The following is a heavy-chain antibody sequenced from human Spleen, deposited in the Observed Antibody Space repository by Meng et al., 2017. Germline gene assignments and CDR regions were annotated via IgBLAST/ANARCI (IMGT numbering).Heavy chain of an antibody. V-gene: IGHV4-34*01. Sequence: QQWGHGFLTLSDTPSLTCVVSGGSFSDYYWSWIRQPPGKGLEWIGEINHSGSTNYNPSLESRATISVDTSQNNLSLKLSSVTAADSAVYYCARGPTTMAHDFDYWGQGTLVTVSS. D-gene: IGHD4-11*01. J-gene: IGHJ4*02. CDR2: INHSGST. CDR3: ARGPTTMAHDFDY. CDR1: GGSFSDYY.